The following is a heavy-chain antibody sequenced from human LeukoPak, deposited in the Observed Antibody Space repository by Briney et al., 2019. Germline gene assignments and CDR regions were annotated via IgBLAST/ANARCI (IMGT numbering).Heavy chain of an antibody. J-gene: IGHJ6*02. Sequence: GGSLRLSCTASGFTFSTSGMNWVRQAPGKGLQWVAYISSRSESKYYAASVKGRFTISRDNARNSLYLQMNSLRDDDTALYYCARVWQLGVWGQGTAVTVSS. CDR1: GFTFSTSG. CDR3: ARVWQLGV. CDR2: ISSRSESK. D-gene: IGHD3-10*01. V-gene: IGHV3-48*02.